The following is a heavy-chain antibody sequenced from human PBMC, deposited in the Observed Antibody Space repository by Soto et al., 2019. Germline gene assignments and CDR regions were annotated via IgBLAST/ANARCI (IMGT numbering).Heavy chain of an antibody. J-gene: IGHJ4*02. CDR2: IYWDDDK. CDR1: GFSLSTSGVG. V-gene: IGHV2-5*02. D-gene: IGHD2-15*01. Sequence: GAGPKLVNHTQTLTLTCTFSGFSLSTSGVGVGWIRQPPGKALDWLALIYWDDDKRYSPSLKSRLTITKDTSKNQVVLTMTNMDPGDIATHYCAHSGSGYCSGGSCYGYWGQGTLVTVSS. CDR3: AHSGSGYCSGGSCYGY.